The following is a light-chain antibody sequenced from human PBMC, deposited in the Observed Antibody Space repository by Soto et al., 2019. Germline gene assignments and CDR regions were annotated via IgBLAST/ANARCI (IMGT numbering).Light chain of an antibody. J-gene: IGLJ1*01. Sequence: QSVLTQPASVSGTPGQSITISCTGSNSDVGTYDFVSWYQHRPGRAPKLIVSEVSHRPSGISNRFSGSKSGNTASLTISGLQSEDEADYYCISYTSDDVRYVFGTGTKLTVL. V-gene: IGLV2-14*01. CDR1: NSDVGTYDF. CDR2: EVS. CDR3: ISYTSDDVRYV.